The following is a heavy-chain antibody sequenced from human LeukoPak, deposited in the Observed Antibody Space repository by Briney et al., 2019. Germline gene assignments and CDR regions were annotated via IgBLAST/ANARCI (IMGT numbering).Heavy chain of an antibody. V-gene: IGHV4-61*02. J-gene: IGHJ4*02. CDR1: GGSVSSVSSY. D-gene: IGHD6-13*01. Sequence: SQTLSLTCTVSGGSVSSVSSYWRWVRQPAGKGLEWIGRIYTSGITDYNPSLKSRVTISLDTSKNQFSLNLTSVTAADTAVYYCARGLYSSSWSTWGQGTLVTVSS. CDR3: ARGLYSSSWST. CDR2: IYTSGIT.